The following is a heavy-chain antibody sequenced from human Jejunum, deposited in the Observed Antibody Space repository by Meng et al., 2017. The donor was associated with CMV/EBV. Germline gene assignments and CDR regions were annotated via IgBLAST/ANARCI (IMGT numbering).Heavy chain of an antibody. CDR2: ISAYNGDT. D-gene: IGHD3-10*01. V-gene: IGHV1-18*04. J-gene: IGHJ4*02. CDR3: ARGPGESTGEGFDY. CDR1: GYTYTHHG. Sequence: QVQAVQSGAEGGQPGASVKVSCTASGYTYTHHGIGWVRHGPGQGLEWMGWISAYNGDTIYGQKFQGRVTITADKSTSAAYMELSSLRSEDTAVYYCARGPGESTGEGFDYWGQGTLVTVSS.